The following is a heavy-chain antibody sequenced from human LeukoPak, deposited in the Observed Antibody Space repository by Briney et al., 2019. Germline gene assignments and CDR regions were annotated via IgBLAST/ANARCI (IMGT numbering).Heavy chain of an antibody. J-gene: IGHJ6*03. D-gene: IGHD5-24*01. CDR1: GGTFSSYA. CDR3: ARVVEMATPCGGDHYYYYMDV. CDR2: IIPIFGTA. V-gene: IGHV1-69*05. Sequence: GSSVKVSCKASGGTFSSYAISWVRQAPGQGLEWMGGIIPIFGTANYAQKFQGRVTITTDESTSTAYMELSSLRSEDTAVYYCARVVEMATPCGGDHYYYYMDVWGKGTTVTVSS.